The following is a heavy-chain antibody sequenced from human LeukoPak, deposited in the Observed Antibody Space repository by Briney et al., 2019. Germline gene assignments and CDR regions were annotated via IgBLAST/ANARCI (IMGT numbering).Heavy chain of an antibody. CDR2: ISAYNGNT. V-gene: IGHV1-18*01. Sequence: GASVKVSCKASGYTFTSYGISWVRQAPGQGLEWMGWISAYNGNTNYAQKLQGRVTMTTDTSTSTAYMELRSLRSDDTAVYYCARAQGLGDIVVVVAATPGNYYYHYMDVWGKGTTVTVSS. CDR1: GYTFTSYG. J-gene: IGHJ6*03. D-gene: IGHD2-15*01. CDR3: ARAQGLGDIVVVVAATPGNYYYHYMDV.